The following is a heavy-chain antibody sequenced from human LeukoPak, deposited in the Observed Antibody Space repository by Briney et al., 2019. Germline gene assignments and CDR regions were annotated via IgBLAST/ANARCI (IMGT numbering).Heavy chain of an antibody. V-gene: IGHV3-30*18. CDR2: ISYDGSNK. J-gene: IGHJ4*02. D-gene: IGHD2-15*01. CDR1: RFTFSSYG. CDR3: AKDLEGSADY. Sequence: GGSLRLSCAASRFTFSSYGMHWVRQAPGKGLEWVAVISYDGSNKYYADSAKGRFTISRDNSKNTLYLQMNSLRAEDTAVYYCAKDLEGSADYWGQGTLVTVSS.